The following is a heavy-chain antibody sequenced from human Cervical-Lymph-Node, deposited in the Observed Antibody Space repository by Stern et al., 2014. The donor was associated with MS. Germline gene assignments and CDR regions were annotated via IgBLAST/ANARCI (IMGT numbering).Heavy chain of an antibody. Sequence: QVQLMQSGPEVAKPGSSVKVSCKASGGTFSKFPSSWVRQAPGQGLEWMGGVFPVSGTATYAEEFRGRVTITADVSTSTVYMELSSLRSDDTAVYYCALSSETSDRWYSLGYDLWGQGTLVTVPS. CDR1: GGTFSKFP. J-gene: IGHJ5*02. CDR2: VFPVSGTA. V-gene: IGHV1-69*01. D-gene: IGHD6-13*01. CDR3: ALSSETSDRWYSLGYDL.